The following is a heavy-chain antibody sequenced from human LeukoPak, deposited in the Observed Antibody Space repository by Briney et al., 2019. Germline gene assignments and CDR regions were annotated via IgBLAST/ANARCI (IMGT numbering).Heavy chain of an antibody. Sequence: SETLSLTCTVSGGSISSYYWSWIRQPPGKGLEWIGYIYYSGSTNYNPSLKSRVTISVDTPKNQFSLKLSSVTAADTAVYYCARDPYSYSRDDYFDYWGQGTLVTVSS. CDR2: IYYSGST. CDR1: GGSISSYY. J-gene: IGHJ4*02. D-gene: IGHD5-18*01. CDR3: ARDPYSYSRDDYFDY. V-gene: IGHV4-59*01.